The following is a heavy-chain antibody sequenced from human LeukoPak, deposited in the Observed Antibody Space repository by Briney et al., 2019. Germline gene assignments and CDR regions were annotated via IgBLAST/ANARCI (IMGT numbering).Heavy chain of an antibody. CDR2: ISAYNGNT. CDR3: SRGGVDYGDYKWYFDL. Sequence: ASVTVSCKASGYTFTSYGISWLRQAPGHGLEWMGWISAYNGNTNYAQKLQGRVSMTTDTATSTAYMELRSLRSDDTAVYYCSRGGVDYGDYKWYFDLWGRGTLVTVSS. D-gene: IGHD4-17*01. V-gene: IGHV1-18*01. J-gene: IGHJ2*01. CDR1: GYTFTSYG.